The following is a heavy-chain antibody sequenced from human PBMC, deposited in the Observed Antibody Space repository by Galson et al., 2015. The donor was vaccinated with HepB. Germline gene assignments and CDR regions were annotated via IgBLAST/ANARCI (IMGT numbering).Heavy chain of an antibody. J-gene: IGHJ4*02. CDR3: ARGLHPEPGYSSSWYRSRVYGY. CDR1: GGSFSGYY. D-gene: IGHD6-13*01. V-gene: IGHV4-34*01. CDR2: INHSGST. Sequence: SETLSLTCAVYGGSFSGYYWSWIRQPPGKGLEWIGEINHSGSTNYNPSLKSRVTISVDTSKNQFSLKLSSVTAADTAVYYCARGLHPEPGYSSSWYRSRVYGYWGQGTLVTVSS.